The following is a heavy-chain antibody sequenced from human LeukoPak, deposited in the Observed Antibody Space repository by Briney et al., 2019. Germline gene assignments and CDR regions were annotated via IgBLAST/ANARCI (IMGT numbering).Heavy chain of an antibody. Sequence: SETLSLPCTVSGGSLSSFFWSCIPHPAGKALEWIGRIYTSGSTNYNHSLKSRVTMSVDTSKNQLSLKLSSVTAADTAVYYCARERFPTTYYYYMDVWGKGTTVTVSS. CDR1: GGSLSSFF. CDR2: IYTSGST. J-gene: IGHJ6*03. D-gene: IGHD1-7*01. CDR3: ARERFPTTYYYYMDV. V-gene: IGHV4-4*07.